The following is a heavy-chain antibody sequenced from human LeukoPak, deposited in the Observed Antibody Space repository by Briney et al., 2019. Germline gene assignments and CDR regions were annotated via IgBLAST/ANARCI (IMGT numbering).Heavy chain of an antibody. CDR3: VKDLSYESSGSFFDF. D-gene: IGHD3-22*01. V-gene: IGHV3-43*01. CDR1: GFIFEDYT. J-gene: IGHJ4*02. CDR2: ISWDGTT. Sequence: GGSLRLSCAASGFIFEDYTMHWVRQAPGKTLEWVSLISWDGTTYYADSVKGRFTISRDNSKDSLSLQVDTLRSEDTAFYYCVKDLSYESSGSFFDFWGQGTLVTVS.